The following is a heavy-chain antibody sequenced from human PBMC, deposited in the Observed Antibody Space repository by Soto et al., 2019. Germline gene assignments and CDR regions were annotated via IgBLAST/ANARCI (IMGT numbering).Heavy chain of an antibody. V-gene: IGHV4-59*01. Sequence: SETLSLTCTVSGDSIRSYYWTWIRQPPGKGLELIGYIYYSGSTRYNPSLKSRVTISVDMSKNQFSLKLSSVIAADTAVYYCAREYGGFDNGLDVWGQGTTVTVSS. CDR1: GDSIRSYY. CDR3: AREYGGFDNGLDV. CDR2: IYYSGST. J-gene: IGHJ6*02. D-gene: IGHD5-12*01.